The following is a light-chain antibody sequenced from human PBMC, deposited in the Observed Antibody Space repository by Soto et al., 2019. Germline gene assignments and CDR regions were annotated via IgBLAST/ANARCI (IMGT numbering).Light chain of an antibody. CDR1: SSNIGNNY. Sequence: QSVLTQPPSVSAAPGQKVTISCSGSSSNIGNNYVSWYQQFPGTAPKLLIYDTNKRLSGIPDRFSGSKSGTSATLDITGLQTGDEADYYCQTWDSSPNVGIFGGGTKLTVL. V-gene: IGLV1-51*01. CDR3: QTWDSSPNVGI. J-gene: IGLJ2*01. CDR2: DTN.